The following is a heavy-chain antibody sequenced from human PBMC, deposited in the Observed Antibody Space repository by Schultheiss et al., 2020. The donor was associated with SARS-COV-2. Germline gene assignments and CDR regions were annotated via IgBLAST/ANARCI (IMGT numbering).Heavy chain of an antibody. CDR1: GFTFSSYW. Sequence: GGSLRLSCAASGFTFSSYWMHWVRQAPGKGLVWVSRINSDGSSTSYADSVKGRFTISRDNAKNTLYLQMNSLRAEDTAVYYCARGGYCTGGVCYSRGYTWGQGTLVTVSS. V-gene: IGHV3-74*01. J-gene: IGHJ5*02. CDR3: ARGGYCTGGVCYSRGYT. CDR2: INSDGSST. D-gene: IGHD2-8*02.